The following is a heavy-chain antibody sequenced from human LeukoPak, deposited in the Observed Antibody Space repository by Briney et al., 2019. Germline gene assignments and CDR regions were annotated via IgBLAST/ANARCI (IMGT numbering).Heavy chain of an antibody. J-gene: IGHJ4*02. D-gene: IGHD3-3*01. V-gene: IGHV1-18*01. CDR3: ARAKSFWEWLLPYFDY. CDR2: IGAYNGNT. CDR1: GYTFTSYG. Sequence: ASVKVSCKASGYTFTSYGISWVRQAPGQGLEWMGWIGAYNGNTNYAQKLQGRVTMTTDTSTSTAYMELRSLRSEDTAVYYCARAKSFWEWLLPYFDYWGQGTLVTVSS.